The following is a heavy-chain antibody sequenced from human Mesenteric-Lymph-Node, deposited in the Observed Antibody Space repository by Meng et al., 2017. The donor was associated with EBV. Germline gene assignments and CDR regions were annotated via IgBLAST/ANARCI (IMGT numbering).Heavy chain of an antibody. J-gene: IGHJ4*02. CDR1: GGSFRGYY. Sequence: VPQQQGGAVLLTPSETLSLTCAVYGGSFRGYYWSGIRQPPGKGLEWIGEINHSGSTNYNPSLKSRVTISVDTSKNQFSLKLSSVTAADTAVYYCARGEKGPIDYWGQGTLVTVSS. V-gene: IGHV4-34*01. CDR2: INHSGST. CDR3: ARGEKGPIDY.